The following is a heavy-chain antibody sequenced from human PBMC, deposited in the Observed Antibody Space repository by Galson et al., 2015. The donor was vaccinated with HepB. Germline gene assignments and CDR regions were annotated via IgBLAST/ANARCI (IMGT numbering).Heavy chain of an antibody. CDR1: GGTFSSYA. CDR2: IIPIFGTA. D-gene: IGHD2-2*01. J-gene: IGHJ5*02. V-gene: IGHV1-69*13. CDR3: ARGGDIVVVPYNWFDP. Sequence: SVKVSCKASGGTFSSYAISWVRQAPGQGLEWMGGIIPIFGTANYAQKFQGRVTITADESTSTAYMELSSLRSEDTAVYYCARGGDIVVVPYNWFDPWGQGTLVTVSS.